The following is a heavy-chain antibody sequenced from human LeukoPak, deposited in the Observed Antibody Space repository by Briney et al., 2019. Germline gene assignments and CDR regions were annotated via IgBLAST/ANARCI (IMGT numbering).Heavy chain of an antibody. CDR3: ASGRYCSGGSCYGIPNY. CDR2: IYYSGST. D-gene: IGHD2-15*01. V-gene: IGHV4-59*08. CDR1: GGSISSYY. J-gene: IGHJ4*02. Sequence: PSETLSLTCTVSGGSISSYYWSWIRQPPGKGLEWIGYIYYSGSTNYNPSLKSRVTISVDTSKNQFSLKLSSVTAADTAAYYCASGRYCSGGSCYGIPNYWGQGTLVTVSS.